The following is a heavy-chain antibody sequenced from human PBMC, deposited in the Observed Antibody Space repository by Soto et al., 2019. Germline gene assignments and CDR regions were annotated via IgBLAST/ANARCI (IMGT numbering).Heavy chain of an antibody. Sequence: ASDKDTYKDTRYTFTSYGISRVRHAPRQELEWIGWISAYNGNTNYAQKLQGRVTMTTDTSTSTAYMELRSLRSDDTAVYYCATPHPRQLAAAMHYSPYYFDYWGQGTLVTVSS. J-gene: IGHJ4*02. CDR2: ISAYNGNT. CDR1: RYTFTSYG. V-gene: IGHV1-18*01. D-gene: IGHD6-13*01. CDR3: ATPHPRQLAAAMHYSPYYFDY.